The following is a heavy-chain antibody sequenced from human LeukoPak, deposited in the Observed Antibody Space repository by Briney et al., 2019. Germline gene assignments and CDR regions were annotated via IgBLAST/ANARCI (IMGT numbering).Heavy chain of an antibody. CDR3: ARHEYYYDSSGYFG. D-gene: IGHD3-22*01. CDR1: GGSISSSSYY. J-gene: IGHJ4*02. Sequence: SETLSLTCTVSGGSISSSSYYWGWIRQPPGKGLEWIGSIYYSGSTYYNPSLKSRVTISVDTSKNQFSLKLSSVTAADTAVYYCARHEYYYDSSGYFGWGQGTLVTVSS. CDR2: IYYSGST. V-gene: IGHV4-39*01.